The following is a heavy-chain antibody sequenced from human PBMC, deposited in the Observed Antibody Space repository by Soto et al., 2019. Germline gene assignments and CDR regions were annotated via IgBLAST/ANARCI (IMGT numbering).Heavy chain of an antibody. V-gene: IGHV1-69*01. CDR1: GGTFSSYA. J-gene: IGHJ6*02. Sequence: QVQLVQSGAEVKKPGSSVKVSCKASGGTFSSYAFSWVRQVPGQGLEWMGGIIPIFETTNYAQKFQGRVTITADESTSTTYMELSSLSSEDTAVFFCARDMIPAAISYRYYAMDVWGQGTTVTVSS. D-gene: IGHD2-2*01. CDR3: ARDMIPAAISYRYYAMDV. CDR2: IIPIFETT.